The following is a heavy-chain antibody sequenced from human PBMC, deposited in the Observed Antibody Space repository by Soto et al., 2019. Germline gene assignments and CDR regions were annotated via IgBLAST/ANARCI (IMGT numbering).Heavy chain of an antibody. D-gene: IGHD6-13*01. CDR2: INHSGST. CDR3: ARGVRGEQQLVRYYYYMDV. CDR1: GGSFSGYY. J-gene: IGHJ6*03. Sequence: SETLSLTCAVYGGSFSGYYWSWIRQPPGKGLEWIGEINHSGSTNYNPSLKSRVTISVDTSKNQFSLKLSSVTAADTGVYYCARGVRGEQQLVRYYYYMDVWGKGTTVTVSS. V-gene: IGHV4-34*01.